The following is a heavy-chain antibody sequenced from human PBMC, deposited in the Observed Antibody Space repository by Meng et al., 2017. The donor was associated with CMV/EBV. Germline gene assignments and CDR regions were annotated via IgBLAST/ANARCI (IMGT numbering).Heavy chain of an antibody. CDR3: ARNARGSGY. CDR2: IKQDGSEK. J-gene: IGHJ4*02. D-gene: IGHD3-10*01. CDR1: GLTFSTYW. Sequence: GESLKISCAASGLTFSTYWMTWVRQAPGKGLEWVANIKQDGSEKYYVDSVKGRFTISRDNAKNSLFLQMNSLRAEDTAMYYCARNARGSGYWGQGTLVTVSS. V-gene: IGHV3-7*01.